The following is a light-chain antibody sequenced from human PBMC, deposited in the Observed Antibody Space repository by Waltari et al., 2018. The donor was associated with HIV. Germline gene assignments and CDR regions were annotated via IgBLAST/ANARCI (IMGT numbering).Light chain of an antibody. V-gene: IGKV3-15*01. CDR3: QQYHNWPRT. Sequence: EIVMTQSPATLSVSPGEKVTLSCRASQSVSSNLAWYQQKPGQAPWLLIYGASTRAAGIPARFSGSGAGREFTLSISSLQSEDFAVYYCQQYHNWPRTFGQGTKVEI. J-gene: IGKJ1*01. CDR2: GAS. CDR1: QSVSSN.